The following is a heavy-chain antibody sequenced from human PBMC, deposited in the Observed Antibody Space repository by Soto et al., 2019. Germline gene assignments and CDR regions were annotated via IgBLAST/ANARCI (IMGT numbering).Heavy chain of an antibody. D-gene: IGHD2-21*02. CDR2: ISSNSDTT. CDR3: ARLPKGSLVTA. V-gene: IGHV3-48*02. J-gene: IGHJ4*02. CDR1: GFRFSDHS. Sequence: VVLVESGGGLVYPGGSLRLSCVASGFRFSDHSMNWVRQAPGKGLQWISYISSNSDTTYYADSVKGRFTVSRDNAKNALFLQMNSLRDDDTATYYCARLPKGSLVTAWGQGARVTVSS.